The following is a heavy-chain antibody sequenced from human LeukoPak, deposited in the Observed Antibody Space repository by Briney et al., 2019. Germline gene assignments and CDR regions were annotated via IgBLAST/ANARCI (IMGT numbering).Heavy chain of an antibody. CDR3: AREDYGMDV. Sequence: GGSLRLSCAASGFTFSTYWMSWVRQAPGKGLEWVSYINSGSSTITYADSVKGRFTISRDNAKNSLYLQMNSLRAEDTAVYYCAREDYGMDVWGQGTTVTVSS. CDR2: INSGSSTI. CDR1: GFTFSTYW. V-gene: IGHV3-48*04. J-gene: IGHJ6*02.